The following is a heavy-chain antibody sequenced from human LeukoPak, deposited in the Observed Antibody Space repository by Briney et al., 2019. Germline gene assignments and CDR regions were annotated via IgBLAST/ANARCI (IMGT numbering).Heavy chain of an antibody. V-gene: IGHV3-23*01. CDR3: ANTGSRLGELSFLFDY. Sequence: GGSLRLSCAASGFTFSSYGMSWVRQAPGKGLEWVSAISGSGGSTYYADSVKGRFTISRDNSKNTLYLQMNSLRAEDTAVYYCANTGSRLGELSFLFDYWGQGTLVTVSS. J-gene: IGHJ4*02. CDR2: ISGSGGST. CDR1: GFTFSSYG. D-gene: IGHD3-16*02.